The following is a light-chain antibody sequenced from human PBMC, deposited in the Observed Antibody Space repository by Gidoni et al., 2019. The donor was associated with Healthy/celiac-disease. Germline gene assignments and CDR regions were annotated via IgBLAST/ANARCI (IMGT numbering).Light chain of an antibody. CDR3: MQDLQTPT. V-gene: IGKV2-28*01. J-gene: IGKJ4*01. Sequence: EIEMTQSPLSQPVTPGEPASSSCRASQSLLHSNGYNYLDWYLQKPGQSPQLLIYLCSNRASGVPDRFSGSGSGTDFTLKISRVEAEDVGVYYCMQDLQTPTFGGGTKVEIK. CDR1: QSLLHSNGYNY. CDR2: LCS.